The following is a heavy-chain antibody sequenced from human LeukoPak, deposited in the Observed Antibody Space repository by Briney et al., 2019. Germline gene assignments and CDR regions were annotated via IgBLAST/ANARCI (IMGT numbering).Heavy chain of an antibody. J-gene: IGHJ5*02. V-gene: IGHV4-38-2*02. CDR1: GYSISSGYY. CDR2: IYHSGST. D-gene: IGHD5-24*01. CDR3: ARDGLELRNWFDP. Sequence: PSETLSLTCAVSGYSISSGYYWGWIRQPPGKGLEWIGSIYHSGSTYYNPSLKSRVTISVDTSKNQFSLKLSSVTAADMAVYYCARDGLELRNWFDPWGQGTLVTVSS.